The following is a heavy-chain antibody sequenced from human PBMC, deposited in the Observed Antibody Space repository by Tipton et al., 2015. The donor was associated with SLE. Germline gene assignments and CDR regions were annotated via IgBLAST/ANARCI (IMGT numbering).Heavy chain of an antibody. CDR3: ARRSKYVWYFDL. CDR2: IYTSGSI. J-gene: IGHJ2*01. D-gene: IGHD4-11*01. CDR1: GGSISSGSYY. V-gene: IGHV4-61*02. Sequence: TLSLTCTVSGGSISSGSYYWSWIRQPAGKGLEWIGRIYTSGSINYNPSLKSRVTISVDTSKNQFSLKLTSVTAADTAVYYCARRSKYVWYFDLWGRGSLVTVSS.